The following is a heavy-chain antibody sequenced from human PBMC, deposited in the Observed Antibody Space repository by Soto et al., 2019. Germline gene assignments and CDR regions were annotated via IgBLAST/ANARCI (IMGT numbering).Heavy chain of an antibody. CDR2: FDPEDGET. D-gene: IGHD2-2*01. J-gene: IGHJ4*02. V-gene: IGHV1-24*01. CDR3: ATESIVVVPAPFDY. CDR1: GYTLTELS. Sequence: GASVKVSCKVSGYTLTELSMYWVRQAPGKGLEWMGGFDPEDGETIYAQKFQGRVTMTEDTSTDTAYMELSSLRSEDTAVYYCATESIVVVPAPFDYWGQGTLVTVSS.